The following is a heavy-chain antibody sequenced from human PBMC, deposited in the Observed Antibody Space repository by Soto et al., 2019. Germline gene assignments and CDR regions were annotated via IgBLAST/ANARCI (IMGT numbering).Heavy chain of an antibody. CDR3: ARGRYYDSSGYSHFDY. CDR2: IYHSGST. V-gene: IGHV4-4*02. Sequence: SETLSLTCAVSGGSISSSNWWSWVRQPPGKGLEWIGEIYHSGSTNYNPSLKSRVTISVDKSKNQFSLKLSSVTAADTAVYYCARGRYYDSSGYSHFDYWGQGTLVTVSS. J-gene: IGHJ4*02. D-gene: IGHD3-22*01. CDR1: GGSISSSNW.